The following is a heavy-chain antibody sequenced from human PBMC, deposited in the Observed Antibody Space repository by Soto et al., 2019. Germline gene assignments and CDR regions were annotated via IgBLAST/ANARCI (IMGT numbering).Heavy chain of an antibody. CDR1: GGSFSGYY. CDR2: INHSGST. CDR3: ATFLSPLDITMVRGWSFGWFDP. V-gene: IGHV4-34*01. J-gene: IGHJ5*02. D-gene: IGHD3-10*01. Sequence: SETLSLTCAVYGGSFSGYYWSWIRQPPGKGLKWIGEINHSGSTNYNPSLKSRVTISVDTSKNQFSLKLSSVTAADTAAYYCATFLSPLDITMVRGWSFGWFDPWCQGTLVTVSS.